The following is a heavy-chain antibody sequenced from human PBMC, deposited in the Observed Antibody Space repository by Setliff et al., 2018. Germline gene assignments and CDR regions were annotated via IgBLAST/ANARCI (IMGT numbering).Heavy chain of an antibody. V-gene: IGHV4-31*03. J-gene: IGHJ6*03. CDR3: ARDLYSSSSGGFYYYYYYMDV. D-gene: IGHD6-6*01. Sequence: LSLTCTVSGGSISSGGYYWSWIRQHPGKGLEWIGYIYYSGSTYYNPSLKSRVTISVDRSKNQFSLKLSSVIAADTAVYYCARDLYSSSSGGFYYYYYYMDVWGKGTTVTVSS. CDR2: IYYSGST. CDR1: GGSISSGGYY.